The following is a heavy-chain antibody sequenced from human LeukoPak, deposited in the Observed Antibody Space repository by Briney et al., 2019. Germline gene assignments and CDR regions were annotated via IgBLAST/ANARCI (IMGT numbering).Heavy chain of an antibody. CDR3: AKGRGYSYGSPGTNDY. CDR2: ISGSGGRT. CDR1: GFTFSSYA. D-gene: IGHD5-18*01. V-gene: IGHV3-23*01. J-gene: IGHJ4*02. Sequence: GGSLRLSCAASGFTFSSYAMSWVRQAPGKGLEWVSSISGSGGRTHYADSVRGRFTISRDNSKNTLYLQMNSLRAEDTAVYYCAKGRGYSYGSPGTNDYWGQGTLVTVSS.